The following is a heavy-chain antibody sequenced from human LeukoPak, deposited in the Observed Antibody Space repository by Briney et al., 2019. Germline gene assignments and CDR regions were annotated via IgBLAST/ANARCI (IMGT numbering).Heavy chain of an antibody. V-gene: IGHV3-30*18. CDR2: ISYDGSNK. J-gene: IGHJ5*02. CDR1: GFTFSSYG. D-gene: IGHD6-13*01. Sequence: GGSLRLSCAASGFTFSSYGMHWVRQAPGKGLEWVAVISYDGSNKYYADSVKGRFTISRDNSKNTLYLQMNSLRAEDTAVYYCAKAGSSSLDWFDPWGQGTLVTVSS. CDR3: AKAGSSSLDWFDP.